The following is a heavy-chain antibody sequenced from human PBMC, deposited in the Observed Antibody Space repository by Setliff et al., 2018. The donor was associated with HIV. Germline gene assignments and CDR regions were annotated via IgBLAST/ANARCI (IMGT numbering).Heavy chain of an antibody. CDR2: MHPHSGNT. CDR1: GDTLTELS. CDR3: ASSYGSGAHYPCYYYMDV. J-gene: IGHJ6*03. V-gene: IGHV1-8*01. D-gene: IGHD3-10*01. Sequence: GASVKVSCKVSGDTLTELSIHWVRQAPGKGLEWMGWMHPHSGNTDYTQKFQGRVTMTRNTSISTAYMELSSLRSEDTAVYYCASSYGSGAHYPCYYYMDVWGKGTTVTVSS.